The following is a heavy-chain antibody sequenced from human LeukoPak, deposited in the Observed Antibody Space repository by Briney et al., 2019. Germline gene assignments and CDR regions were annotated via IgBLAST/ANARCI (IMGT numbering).Heavy chain of an antibody. D-gene: IGHD3-10*01. Sequence: GGSLRLSCAASGFTFSSYSINWVRQAPGKGLEWVSSISSSSSYIYYADSVKGRFTISRDNSKKTLYLQMHSLRAEDTAIYYCAKASVWTMVRVVSYFDDWGQGIQVTVSS. CDR3: AKASVWTMVRVVSYFDD. V-gene: IGHV3-21*04. J-gene: IGHJ4*02. CDR2: ISSSSSYI. CDR1: GFTFSSYS.